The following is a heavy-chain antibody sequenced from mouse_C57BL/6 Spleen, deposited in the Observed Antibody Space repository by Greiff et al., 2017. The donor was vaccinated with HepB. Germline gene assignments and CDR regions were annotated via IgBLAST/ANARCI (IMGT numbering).Heavy chain of an antibody. D-gene: IGHD1-1*01. CDR1: GYTFTSYW. Sequence: QVQLQQPGAELVKPGASVKLSCKASGYTFTSYWMHWVKQRPGQGLEWIGMIHPNSGSTNYNEKFKSKATLTVDKSSSTAYMQLSSLTSEDSAVYYCDMITTVVAKDYWGQGTTLTVSS. CDR2: IHPNSGST. V-gene: IGHV1-64*01. J-gene: IGHJ2*01. CDR3: DMITTVVAKDY.